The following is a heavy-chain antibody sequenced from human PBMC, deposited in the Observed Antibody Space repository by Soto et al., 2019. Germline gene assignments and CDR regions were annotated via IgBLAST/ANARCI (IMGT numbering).Heavy chain of an antibody. Sequence: QVQLVQSEAEVKKPGASVKVSCEASGYTFINHGISWVRQAPGQGLEWMGWVSGSNGKTKYAQKFQGRVTMTRETSTSTAHMELRNLPSDDTAVYFCARDFYPLAYYFDPWGQGTLVTVSS. V-gene: IGHV1-18*04. J-gene: IGHJ4*02. CDR2: VSGSNGKT. CDR1: GYTFINHG. CDR3: ARDFYPLAYYFDP.